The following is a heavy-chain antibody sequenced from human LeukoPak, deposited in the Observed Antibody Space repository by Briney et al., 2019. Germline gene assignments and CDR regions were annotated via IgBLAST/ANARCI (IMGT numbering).Heavy chain of an antibody. CDR3: ARGGYNYGY. CDR2: IKQDGSEK. CDR1: GITLSSYW. J-gene: IGHJ4*02. V-gene: IGHV3-7*02. D-gene: IGHD3-22*01. Sequence: GGSLRLSCAASGITLSSYWMSWIRQAPGKGLEWVANIKQDGSEKYYVDSVKGRFSISRDNAQNSLYLQMNSLRAEDTAVYYCARGGYNYGYWGQGTLVTVSS.